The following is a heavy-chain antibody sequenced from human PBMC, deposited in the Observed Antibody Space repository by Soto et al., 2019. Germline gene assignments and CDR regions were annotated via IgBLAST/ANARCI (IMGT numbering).Heavy chain of an antibody. V-gene: IGHV3-30-3*01. CDR1: GFTFSSDA. Sequence: QVQLVESGGGVVQPGRSLRLSCAASGFTFSSDAMHWVRQAPGKGLEWVAVISYDGSNKYYADSVKGRFIISRDNSKNTLFLQMNSVTAEDTAVYYCARESGRGSDDGYFGYWGQGSLVTVAS. CDR2: ISYDGSNK. J-gene: IGHJ4*02. CDR3: ARESGRGSDDGYFGY. D-gene: IGHD1-26*01.